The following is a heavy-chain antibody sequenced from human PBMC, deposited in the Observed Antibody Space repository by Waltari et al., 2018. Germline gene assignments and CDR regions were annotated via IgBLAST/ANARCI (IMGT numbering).Heavy chain of an antibody. J-gene: IGHJ4*02. CDR3: ARGHYYDSSGYYYGGYYFDY. D-gene: IGHD3-22*01. Sequence: QVQLVQSGAEVKKPGASVKVSCKASGYTFTSYDINWVRQATGQGLAWMGWMNPNSGNTGYAQKFQGRVTMTRNTSISTAYMELSSLRSEDTAVYYCARGHYYDSSGYYYGGYYFDYWGQGTLVTVSS. CDR1: GYTFTSYD. V-gene: IGHV1-8*01. CDR2: MNPNSGNT.